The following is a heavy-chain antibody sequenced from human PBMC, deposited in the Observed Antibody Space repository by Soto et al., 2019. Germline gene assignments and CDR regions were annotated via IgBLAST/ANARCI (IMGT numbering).Heavy chain of an antibody. CDR1: GGSISSDSFY. V-gene: IGHV4-39*01. Sequence: QLQESGPGLVKSSETLSLTCTVSGGSISSDSFYWAWIRQPPGKGLEWIGIIYYSGDTYYNPCLAGRLTMSVDTSNQFSLTLRSVTAADSALYYCARNQPQRYCSRGTCRPAYGMDVWGQGTTVIVSS. CDR3: ARNQPQRYCSRGTCRPAYGMDV. J-gene: IGHJ6*02. D-gene: IGHD2-15*01. CDR2: IYYSGDT.